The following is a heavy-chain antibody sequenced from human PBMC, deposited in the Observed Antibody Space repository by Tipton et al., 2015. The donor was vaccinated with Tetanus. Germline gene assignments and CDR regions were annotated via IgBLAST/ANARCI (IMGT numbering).Heavy chain of an antibody. D-gene: IGHD2-2*01. CDR1: GGSVRSGSYY. CDR2: VSSSGNS. Sequence: TLSLTCTVSGGSVRSGSYYWTWFRQPPGKRLEWIGFVSSSGNSNYSPSLTGRVSMSLDTSKQQFSLSLTSATAADTAVYYRARRSYCSSSRCFDAFDLWGQGTMVTVSS. V-gene: IGHV4-61*01. J-gene: IGHJ3*01. CDR3: ARRSYCSSSRCFDAFDL.